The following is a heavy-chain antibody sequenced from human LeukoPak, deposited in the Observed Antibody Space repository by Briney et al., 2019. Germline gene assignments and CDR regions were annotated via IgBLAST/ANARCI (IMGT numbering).Heavy chain of an antibody. CDR1: GGSFSGYY. CDR2: INHSGST. Sequence: KPSETLSLTCAVYGGSFSGYYWSWIRQPPGKGLEWIGEINHSGSTNYNPSLKSRVTISVDTSKNQFSLKLSSVTAADTAVYYCAKRGVGVEYYGSGSYSYFDYWGQGTLVTVSS. J-gene: IGHJ4*02. D-gene: IGHD3-10*01. V-gene: IGHV4-34*01. CDR3: AKRGVGVEYYGSGSYSYFDY.